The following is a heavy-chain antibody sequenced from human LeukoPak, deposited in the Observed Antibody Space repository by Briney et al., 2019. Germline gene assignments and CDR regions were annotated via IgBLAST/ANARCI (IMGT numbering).Heavy chain of an antibody. J-gene: IGHJ2*01. V-gene: IGHV3-11*05. CDR3: ARVGFDWSYWYFDL. D-gene: IGHD3-9*01. Sequence: GGSLRLSCAASGFIFSDSYMSWIRQAPGKGLEWLSYISSSSAYTKYADSVKSRFTISRDNAKNSLYLQMNSLRVEDTAVYHCARVGFDWSYWYFDLWGRGTLVTVS. CDR2: ISSSSAYT. CDR1: GFIFSDSY.